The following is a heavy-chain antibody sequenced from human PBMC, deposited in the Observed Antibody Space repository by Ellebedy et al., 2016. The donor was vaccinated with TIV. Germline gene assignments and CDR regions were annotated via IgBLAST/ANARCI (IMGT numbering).Heavy chain of an antibody. J-gene: IGHJ4*02. CDR2: IEYDGRTK. CDR3: AREDKPEGDNYIGAFDF. V-gene: IGHV3-30*04. Sequence: GESLKISCAASGFTVSNYIMHWVRQAPGKGLEWVALIEYDGRTKFYGDSVRGRFTISGDNSKNTLYLQMNSLRAEDTAVYYCAREDKPEGDNYIGAFDFWGQGTLVTVSS. CDR1: GFTVSNYI. D-gene: IGHD5-12*01.